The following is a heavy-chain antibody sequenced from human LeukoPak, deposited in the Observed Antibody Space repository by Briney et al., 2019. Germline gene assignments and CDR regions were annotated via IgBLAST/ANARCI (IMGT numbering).Heavy chain of an antibody. CDR2: INHSGST. D-gene: IGHD2-15*01. J-gene: IGHJ4*02. CDR3: ARGDYCSGGSCYRPPFHY. CDR1: GGSFRGYY. V-gene: IGHV4-34*01. Sequence: SETLSLTCAVYGGSFRGYYWSWIRQPPGKGLEWIGEINHSGSTNYNPSLKSRVTISVDTSKNQFSLKLSSVTAADTAVYYCARGDYCSGGSCYRPPFHYWGQGTLVTVSS.